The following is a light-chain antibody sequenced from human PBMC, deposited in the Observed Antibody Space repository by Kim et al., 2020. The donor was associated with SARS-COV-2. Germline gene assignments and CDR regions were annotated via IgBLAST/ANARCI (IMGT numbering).Light chain of an antibody. CDR2: GKN. Sequence: ALGRTLWNTCQGASLRSCYASRYQQQPGQVPALVNYGKNSRHSVIPVRFSCSRSGHTVSLTITGAHAEDEADFYCHSRDSICKHLVFCVWPKLSVL. V-gene: IGLV3-19*01. J-gene: IGLJ3*02. CDR3: HSRDSICKHLV. CDR1: SLRSCY.